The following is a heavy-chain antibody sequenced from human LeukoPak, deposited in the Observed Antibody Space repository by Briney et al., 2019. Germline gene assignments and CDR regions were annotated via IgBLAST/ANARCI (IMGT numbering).Heavy chain of an antibody. CDR3: AREVAAGLVDY. V-gene: IGHV3-30*03. CDR1: GFTFSTYG. D-gene: IGHD2-15*01. CDR2: ISYDKSNK. Sequence: PGGSLRLSCAASGFTFSTYGMHWVRQAPGKGLEWVAVISYDKSNKYYADSVKGRFTISRDNSKNTLYLQMGSLRAEDMAVYYCAREVAAGLVDYWGQGTLVTVSS. J-gene: IGHJ4*02.